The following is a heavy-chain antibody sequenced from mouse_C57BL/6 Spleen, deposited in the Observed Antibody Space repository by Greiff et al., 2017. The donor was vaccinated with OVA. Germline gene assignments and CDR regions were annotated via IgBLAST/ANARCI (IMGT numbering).Heavy chain of an antibody. CDR3: ASHGYYPAYFDV. J-gene: IGHJ1*03. CDR1: GFTFSDYG. D-gene: IGHD2-3*01. V-gene: IGHV5-17*01. CDR2: ISSGSSTI. Sequence: EVKVVESGGGLVKPGGSLKLSCAASGFTFSDYGMHWIRQAPEKGLEWVAYISSGSSTIYYADTVKGRFTISRDNAKNTLFLQMTSLRSEDTAMYYCASHGYYPAYFDVWGTGTTVTVSS.